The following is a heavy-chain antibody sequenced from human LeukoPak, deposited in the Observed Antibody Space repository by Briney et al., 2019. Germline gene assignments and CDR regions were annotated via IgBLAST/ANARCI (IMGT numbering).Heavy chain of an antibody. V-gene: IGHV4-34*01. CDR1: GGSFSGYY. Sequence: SETLSLTCAAYGGSFSGYYWSWIRQPPGKGLEWIGEINHSGSSNYNPSLKSRVTISVDTSKNKFSLKLSSVTAADTAVYYCARSRYDSSGYDYWGQGTLVTVSS. CDR2: INHSGSS. J-gene: IGHJ4*02. CDR3: ARSRYDSSGYDY. D-gene: IGHD3-22*01.